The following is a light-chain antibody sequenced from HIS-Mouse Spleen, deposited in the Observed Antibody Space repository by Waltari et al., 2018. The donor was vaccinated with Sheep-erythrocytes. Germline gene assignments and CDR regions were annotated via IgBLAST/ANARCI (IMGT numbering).Light chain of an antibody. CDR3: MQALQTPRT. V-gene: IGKV2-28*01. J-gene: IGKJ1*01. Sequence: DIVMTQSPLSLPVTPGEPASISCRSSQGLLHSNGYNDLDCYLQKPGQSPQLLIYLGSNRASGVPDRFSGSGSGTDFTLKISRVEAEDVGVYYCMQALQTPRTFGQGTKVEIK. CDR1: QGLLHSNGYND. CDR2: LGS.